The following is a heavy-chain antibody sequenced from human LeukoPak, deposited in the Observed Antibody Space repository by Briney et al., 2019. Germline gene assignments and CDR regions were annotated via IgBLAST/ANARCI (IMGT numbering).Heavy chain of an antibody. CDR2: IWYDGSNK. CDR3: ARDDYGGNGSDY. Sequence: GGSLRLSCAASGFTFSNAWMSWVRQAPGKGLEWVAVIWYDGSNKYYADSVKGRFTTSRDNSKNTLYLQMNSLRAEDTAVYYCARDDYGGNGSDYWGQGALVTVSS. V-gene: IGHV3-33*08. D-gene: IGHD4-17*01. CDR1: GFTFSNAW. J-gene: IGHJ4*02.